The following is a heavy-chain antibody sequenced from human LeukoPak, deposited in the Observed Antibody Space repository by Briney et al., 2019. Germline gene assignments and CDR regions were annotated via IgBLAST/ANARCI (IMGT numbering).Heavy chain of an antibody. Sequence: ASVKVSCKASGYTFTGYYMHWVRQAPGQGLEWMGWINPNSGGTNYAQKFQGRVTMTRDTSISTAYMELSRLRSDGTAVYYCARSFPGYSSSWLDYRGQGTLVTVSS. CDR2: INPNSGGT. CDR3: ARSFPGYSSSWLDY. D-gene: IGHD6-13*01. J-gene: IGHJ4*02. V-gene: IGHV1-2*02. CDR1: GYTFTGYY.